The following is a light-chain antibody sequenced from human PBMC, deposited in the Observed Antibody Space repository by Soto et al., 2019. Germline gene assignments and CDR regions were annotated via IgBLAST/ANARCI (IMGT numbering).Light chain of an antibody. CDR3: QQYESSSLT. CDR1: QSISWW. Sequence: DIQLTQSPSTLSASVGDRVTITCRASQSISWWLAWYQQKPGKAPKVLISDASNLKSGVPSRFSGSGSGTEFTLTISSLQPDDFATYYCQQYESSSLTFGGGTKVDVK. V-gene: IGKV1-5*01. J-gene: IGKJ4*01. CDR2: DAS.